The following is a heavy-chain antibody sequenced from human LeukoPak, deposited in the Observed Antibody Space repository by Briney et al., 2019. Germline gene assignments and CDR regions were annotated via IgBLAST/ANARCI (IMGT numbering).Heavy chain of an antibody. Sequence: GGSLRLSCAASGFTFSNAWMSWVRQAPGKGLEWVGRIKSKTGGGTTDYAAPVTGRFTISRDDSKTTLYLQMNSLKTEDTAVYYCTTGAEESLWFGEFWGQGTLVTVSS. CDR2: IKSKTGGGTT. J-gene: IGHJ4*02. CDR3: TTGAEESLWFGEF. V-gene: IGHV3-15*01. D-gene: IGHD3-10*01. CDR1: GFTFSNAW.